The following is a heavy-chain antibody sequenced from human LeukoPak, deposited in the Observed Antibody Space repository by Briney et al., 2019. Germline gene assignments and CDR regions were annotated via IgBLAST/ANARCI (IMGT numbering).Heavy chain of an antibody. CDR1: GGSISSGSYY. D-gene: IGHD3-9*01. CDR2: IYSSGST. Sequence: SETLSLTCTVSGGSISSGSYYWSWIRQPAGKGLEWIGHIYSSGSTTYNPFLRSRVTISVDTSKNQFSLKLSSVTAADTAVYYCARAKYQYYDVLTGYYDYWGQGTLITVSS. CDR3: ARAKYQYYDVLTGYYDY. V-gene: IGHV4-61*09. J-gene: IGHJ4*02.